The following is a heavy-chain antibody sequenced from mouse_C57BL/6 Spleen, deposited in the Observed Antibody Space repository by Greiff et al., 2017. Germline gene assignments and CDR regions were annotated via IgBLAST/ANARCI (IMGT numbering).Heavy chain of an antibody. CDR1: GFSLTSYA. CDR3: ASSNYEGKTWFAY. Sequence: VKLMESGPGLVAPSQSLSITCTVSGFSLTSYAISWVRQPPGKGLEWLGVIWTGGGTNYNSALKSRLSISKYHSKSQVFLKMNSLQTDNTARYYCASSNYEGKTWFAYWGQGTLVTVSA. J-gene: IGHJ3*01. D-gene: IGHD2-5*01. CDR2: IWTGGGT. V-gene: IGHV2-9-1*01.